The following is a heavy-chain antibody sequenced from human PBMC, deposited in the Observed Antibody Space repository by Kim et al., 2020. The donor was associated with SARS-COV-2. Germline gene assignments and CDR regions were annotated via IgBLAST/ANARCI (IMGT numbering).Heavy chain of an antibody. CDR2: INTNTGNP. Sequence: ASVKVSCKASGYTFTSYAMNWVRQAPGQGLEWMGWINTNTGNPTYAQGFTGRFVFSLDTSVSTAYLQISSLKAEDTAVYYCARDTIGPSRTYGSGGSGQEVNWFDPWGQGTLVTVSS. CDR3: ARDTIGPSRTYGSGGSGQEVNWFDP. D-gene: IGHD3-10*01. J-gene: IGHJ5*02. CDR1: GYTFTSYA. V-gene: IGHV7-4-1*02.